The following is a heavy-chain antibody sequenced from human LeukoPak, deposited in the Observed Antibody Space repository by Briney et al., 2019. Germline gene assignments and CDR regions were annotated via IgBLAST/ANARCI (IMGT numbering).Heavy chain of an antibody. V-gene: IGHV3-23*01. CDR1: GFTFTNYA. D-gene: IGHD3-22*01. CDR3: AKDGPDSSGYYMVRFLDY. J-gene: IGHJ4*02. CDR2: ISGSGRT. Sequence: EGSLRLSCAASGFTFTNYAMSWVRQAPGKGLEWVSSISGSGRTYYADSVKGRFTISRDDSKNTLYLQMNNLRAEDTALYYCAKDGPDSSGYYMVRFLDYWGQGTLVTVSS.